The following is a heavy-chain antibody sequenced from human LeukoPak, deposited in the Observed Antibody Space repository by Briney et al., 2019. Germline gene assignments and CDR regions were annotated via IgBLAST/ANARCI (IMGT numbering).Heavy chain of an antibody. CDR3: ARAPVTSCRGAFCYPFDI. CDR1: GFALSSYA. D-gene: IGHD2-15*01. CDR2: TSSSDAGT. Sequence: SGGSLRLSCAASGFALSSYAMGWVRQAPGKGLEWVSATSSSDAGTYHAESVRGRFAISRDNSKNTLYLQMNSLRADDAAVYYCARAPVTSCRGAFCYPFDIWGQGTLVTVSS. V-gene: IGHV3-23*01. J-gene: IGHJ4*02.